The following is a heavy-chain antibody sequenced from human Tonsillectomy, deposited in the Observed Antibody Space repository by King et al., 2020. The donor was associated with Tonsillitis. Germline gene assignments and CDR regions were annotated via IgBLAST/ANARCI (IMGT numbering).Heavy chain of an antibody. J-gene: IGHJ3*02. D-gene: IGHD3-22*01. CDR3: ARPLAFSSGYYNGFDI. CDR2: IYPDDSDT. Sequence: QLVQSGAEVKKPGESLKISCKGSGYSFTNYWIGWVRQMPGKGLEWMGSIYPDDSDTSYSPSFQGQVTISADKAISTAYLQWSSLKASDTAMYYCARPLAFSSGYYNGFDIWGQGTMVTVSS. CDR1: GYSFTNYW. V-gene: IGHV5-51*01.